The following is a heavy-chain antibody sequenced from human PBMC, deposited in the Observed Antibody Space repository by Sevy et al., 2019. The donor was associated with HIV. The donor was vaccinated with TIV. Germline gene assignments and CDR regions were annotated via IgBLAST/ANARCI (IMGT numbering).Heavy chain of an antibody. CDR2: ISGSSYST. V-gene: IGHV3-23*01. D-gene: IGHD3-22*01. CDR3: VKEGEGYNYDSSGSFGL. J-gene: IGHJ4*02. Sequence: GSLRLSCAASGFNFNTFAMSWVRQAPGKGLEWVSAISGSSYSTYYANSVKGRFTISRDNSKDTLYLQMNSLRAEDTAVYYCVKEGEGYNYDSSGSFGLWGQGTLVTVSS. CDR1: GFNFNTFA.